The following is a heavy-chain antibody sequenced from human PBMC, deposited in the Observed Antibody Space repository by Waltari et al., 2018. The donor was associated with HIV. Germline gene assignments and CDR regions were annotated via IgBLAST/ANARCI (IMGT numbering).Heavy chain of an antibody. V-gene: IGHV4-34*01. CDR3: SRGRGRYNWNYNP. CDR2: INQSGGT. J-gene: IGHJ5*02. Sequence: QVRLQQWAPGRLKPPETWSLTAAAYGGPSSGYPWSWIRQPPGKGLEWIGEINQSGGTNDNPSLKSRITISADTSKKQFSLKLSSVTAADTAVYYCSRGRGRYNWNYNPWGQGSLVTVSS. CDR1: GGPSSGYP. D-gene: IGHD1-7*01.